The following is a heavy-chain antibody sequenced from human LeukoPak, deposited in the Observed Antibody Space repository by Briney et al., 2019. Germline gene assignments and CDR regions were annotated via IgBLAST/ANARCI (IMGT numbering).Heavy chain of an antibody. D-gene: IGHD1-1*01. CDR2: ISASGDGK. CDR3: ANNWNCGH. CDR1: GFIFSNYA. Sequence: PGGSLRLSCAASGFIFSNYAMTWVRQAPGKGLEWVSVISASGDGKYYVESVKGRFTISRDNSKNTLFLQMNSLRAEDTAIYYCANNWNCGHWGQGTLVTVSS. J-gene: IGHJ4*02. V-gene: IGHV3-23*01.